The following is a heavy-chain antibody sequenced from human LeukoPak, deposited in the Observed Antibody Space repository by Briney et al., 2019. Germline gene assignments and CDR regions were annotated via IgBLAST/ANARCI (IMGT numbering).Heavy chain of an antibody. V-gene: IGHV4-34*01. CDR3: ARGSRIAARRKGFDY. CDR2: INHSGST. D-gene: IGHD6-6*01. J-gene: IGHJ4*02. Sequence: PSETLSLTCAVYGGSFSGYYWSWIRQPPGKGLEWIGEINHSGSTNYNPSLKSRVTISVDTSKNQFSLKLSSVTAADTAVYYCARGSRIAARRKGFDYWGQETLVTVSS. CDR1: GGSFSGYY.